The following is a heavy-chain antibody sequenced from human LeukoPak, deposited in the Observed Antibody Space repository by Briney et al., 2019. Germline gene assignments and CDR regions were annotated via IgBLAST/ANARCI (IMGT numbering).Heavy chain of an antibody. Sequence: SETLSLTCTVSGGSISSYYRSWIRQPPGKGLEWIGYIYYSGSTNYNPSLKSRVTISVDTSKNQFSLKLSSVTAADTAVYYCARQSSGLHYWGQGTLVTVSS. J-gene: IGHJ4*02. V-gene: IGHV4-59*01. CDR3: ARQSSGLHY. CDR2: IYYSGST. CDR1: GGSISSYY. D-gene: IGHD3-22*01.